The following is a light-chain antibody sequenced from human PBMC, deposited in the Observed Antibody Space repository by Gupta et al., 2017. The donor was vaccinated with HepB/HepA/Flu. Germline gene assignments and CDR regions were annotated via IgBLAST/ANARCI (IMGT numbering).Light chain of an antibody. CDR3: QQYYCTPFT. CDR1: QSGLYSSNGFNY. J-gene: IGKJ2*01. CDR2: WAS. Sequence: DIVMTQSPDSLAVSLCERATINCTSSQSGLYSSNGFNYFAWYQQEPGQPPKLLIFWASSRDYGVPDRFSGRGSATDFTLTISCVPAEDVAVYYCQQYYCTPFTFGHGTKMEIK. V-gene: IGKV4-1*01.